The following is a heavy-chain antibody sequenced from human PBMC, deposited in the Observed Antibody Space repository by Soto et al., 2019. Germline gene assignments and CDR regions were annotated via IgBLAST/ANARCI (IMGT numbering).Heavy chain of an antibody. Sequence: EVQLLESGGGLVQPGGSLRLSCAASGFTFSSYAMSWVRQAPGKGLEWVSAISGSGGNTYYADSVKGRFTISRDNSQNTLFLQMHSLRAEGTAVYYGANEPSRRGGCFDYWGQGTLVTVSS. D-gene: IGHD6-19*01. V-gene: IGHV3-23*01. CDR3: ANEPSRRGGCFDY. CDR1: GFTFSSYA. CDR2: ISGSGGNT. J-gene: IGHJ4*02.